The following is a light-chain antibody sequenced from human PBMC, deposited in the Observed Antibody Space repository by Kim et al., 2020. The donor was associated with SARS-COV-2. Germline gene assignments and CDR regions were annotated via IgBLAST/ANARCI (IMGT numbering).Light chain of an antibody. CDR2: RNN. Sequence: GQKVTISCSGTISNIESNYVYWYQQLSGTAPKLLIYRNNQRPSGVPDRFSGSKSVTSASLAISGLRSEDEADYYCATWDDRLSGPLFGGGTKLTVL. CDR1: ISNIESNY. J-gene: IGLJ3*02. V-gene: IGLV1-47*01. CDR3: ATWDDRLSGPL.